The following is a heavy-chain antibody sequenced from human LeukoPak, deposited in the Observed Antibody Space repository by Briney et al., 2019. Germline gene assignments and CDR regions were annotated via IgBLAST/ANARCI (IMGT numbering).Heavy chain of an antibody. CDR2: ISGSGGST. Sequence: GGSLRLSCAASGFTFSSYAMSWVRQAPGKGLEWVSAISGSGGSTYYADSVKGRFTISRDNSKNTLYLQMNSLRAEDTAVYYCARVRSRSSSRSLGYWGQGTLVTVSS. CDR3: ARVRSRSSSRSLGY. CDR1: GFTFSSYA. J-gene: IGHJ4*02. V-gene: IGHV3-23*01. D-gene: IGHD6-6*01.